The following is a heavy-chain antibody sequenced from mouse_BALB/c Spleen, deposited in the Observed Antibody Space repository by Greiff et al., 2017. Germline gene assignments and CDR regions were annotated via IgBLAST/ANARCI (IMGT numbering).Heavy chain of an antibody. J-gene: IGHJ3*01. D-gene: IGHD1-2*01. V-gene: IGHV1-9*01. CDR2: ILPGSGST. Sequence: VQLQQSGAELMKPGASVKISCKATGYTFSSYWIEWVKQRPGHGLEWIGEILPGSGSTNYNEKFKGKATFTADTSSNTAYMQLSSLTSEDSAVYYCARWGTTATIAYWGQWTLVTVSA. CDR1: GYTFSSYW. CDR3: ARWGTTATIAY.